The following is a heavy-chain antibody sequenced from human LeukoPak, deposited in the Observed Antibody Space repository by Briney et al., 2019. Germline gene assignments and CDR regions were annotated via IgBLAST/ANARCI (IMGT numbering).Heavy chain of an antibody. Sequence: ASVKDSCKASGYTFTNYDINWVRQATGQGLEWMGWMNPNRCNTGYAQKIQGRDTMTRNTSISTAYMELSSLRSEDTAVYYCARNYYDSSGYYLGLYYYYYYMDVWGKGTTVTVSS. D-gene: IGHD3-22*01. J-gene: IGHJ6*03. CDR3: ARNYYDSSGYYLGLYYYYYYMDV. CDR1: GYTFTNYD. V-gene: IGHV1-8*01. CDR2: MNPNRCNT.